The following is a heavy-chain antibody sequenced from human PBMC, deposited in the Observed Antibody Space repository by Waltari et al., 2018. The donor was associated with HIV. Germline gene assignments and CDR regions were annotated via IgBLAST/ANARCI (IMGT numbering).Heavy chain of an antibody. CDR1: GGSISSGDYY. CDR3: ARVRGPYDSSGYFQYYFDY. CDR2: IYYRGGT. V-gene: IGHV4-30-4*01. Sequence: QVQLQESGPGLVKPSQTLSLTCTVSGGSISSGDYYWSWIRQPPGKGLAWIGYIYYRGGTYYHPSLKSRVTISVDPSKNQFSLKLSSVTAADTAVYYCARVRGPYDSSGYFQYYFDYWGQGTLVTVSS. J-gene: IGHJ4*02. D-gene: IGHD3-22*01.